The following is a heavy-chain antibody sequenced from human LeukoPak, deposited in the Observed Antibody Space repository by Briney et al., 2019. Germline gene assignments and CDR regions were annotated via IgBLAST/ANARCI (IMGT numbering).Heavy chain of an antibody. D-gene: IGHD4-11*01. CDR1: GFTLSSYA. Sequence: GGSLRLSCVASGFTLSSYAMSWVRQAPGKGLEWVSSISSSGDYIYYADSMKGRFTISRDNAKNSLYLQMNSLRGEDTAVYYCARGTMVTVNFDYWDQGTLVTVSS. CDR3: ARGTMVTVNFDY. V-gene: IGHV3-21*01. J-gene: IGHJ4*02. CDR2: ISSSGDYI.